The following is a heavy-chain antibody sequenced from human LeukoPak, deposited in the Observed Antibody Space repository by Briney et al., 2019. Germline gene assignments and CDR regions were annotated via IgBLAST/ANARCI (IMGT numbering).Heavy chain of an antibody. CDR3: ARDLSNFRRAYYFDY. D-gene: IGHD1-14*01. CDR1: GFTFSSYA. J-gene: IGHJ4*02. CDR2: IYTSGST. Sequence: GSLRLSCAASGFTFSSYAMSWIRQPAGKGLEWIGRIYTSGSTNYNPSLKSRVTISVDTSKNQFSLKLSSVTAADTAVYYCARDLSNFRRAYYFDYWGQGTLVTVSS. V-gene: IGHV4-4*07.